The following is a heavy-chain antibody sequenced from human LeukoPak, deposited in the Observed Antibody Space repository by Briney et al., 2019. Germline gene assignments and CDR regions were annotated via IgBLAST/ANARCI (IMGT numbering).Heavy chain of an antibody. J-gene: IGHJ4*02. D-gene: IGHD1-26*01. CDR1: GFTFSSYA. CDR3: AKGIVGATVDY. Sequence: GGSLRLSCAASGFTFSSYAMSWVRQAPGKGLEWVSAISGSGVSTYCADSVKGRFTISRDNSKNTLYLQMNSLRAEDTAVYYCAKGIVGATVDYWGQGTLVTVSS. CDR2: ISGSGVST. V-gene: IGHV3-23*01.